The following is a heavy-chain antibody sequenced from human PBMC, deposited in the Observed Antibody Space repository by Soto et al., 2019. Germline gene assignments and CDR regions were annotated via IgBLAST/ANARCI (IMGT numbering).Heavy chain of an antibody. J-gene: IGHJ4*02. D-gene: IGHD1-20*01. CDR2: IIPIFGTA. V-gene: IGHV1-69*01. CDR1: GGTFSSYA. CDR3: ARLITGTTSEGSISDY. Sequence: QVQLVQSGAEVKKPGSSVKVSCKASGGTFSSYAISWVRQAPGQGLEWMGGIIPIFGTANYAQKFQGRVTITADESTSTAYMELSSLRTEDTAVYYCARLITGTTSEGSISDYWGQGTLDTVSS.